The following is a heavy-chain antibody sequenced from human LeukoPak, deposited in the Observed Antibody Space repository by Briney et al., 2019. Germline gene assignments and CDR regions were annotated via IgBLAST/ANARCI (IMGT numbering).Heavy chain of an antibody. J-gene: IGHJ6*03. CDR2: ISYDGSNK. CDR3: AKDGGELYYYYYMDV. V-gene: IGHV3-30*18. CDR1: GFTFRTYG. D-gene: IGHD1-26*01. Sequence: GGSLRLSCEASGFTFRTYGMHWVRQAPGKGLEWVAVISYDGSNKYYADSVKGRFTISRDNSKNTLYLQMNSLRAEDTAVYYCAKDGGELYYYYYMDVWGKGTTVTVSS.